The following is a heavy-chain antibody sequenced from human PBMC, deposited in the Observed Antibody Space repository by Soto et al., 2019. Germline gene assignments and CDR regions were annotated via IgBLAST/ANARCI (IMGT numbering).Heavy chain of an antibody. D-gene: IGHD3-3*01. CDR3: ARDRITTRGDAFDL. V-gene: IGHV1-69*04. J-gene: IGHJ3*01. CDR1: GGTFSTYL. Sequence: QVQLVQSGAEVRKPGSSVKVSCKAPGGTFSTYLISWVRQAPGQGLAWMGRIIPIPDITNYAQKFQGRVTVTADRSTSTAYMELTSLKSEDTAVYYCARDRITTRGDAFDLWGQGTMVTVSS. CDR2: IIPIPDIT.